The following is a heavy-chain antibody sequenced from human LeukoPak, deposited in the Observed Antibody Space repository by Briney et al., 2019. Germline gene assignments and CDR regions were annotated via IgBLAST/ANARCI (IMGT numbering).Heavy chain of an antibody. J-gene: IGHJ5*02. V-gene: IGHV3-23*01. CDR1: GFTFSSYA. D-gene: IGHD1-26*01. CDR2: ISGSGGST. CDR3: AKDAGKYSGSHLNWFDP. Sequence: GGSLRLSCAASGFTFSSYAMSWVRQAPGKGLEWVSAISGSGGSTYYADSVKGRFTISRDNSKNTLYLQMNSLRAEDTAVYYCAKDAGKYSGSHLNWFDPWGQGTLVTVS.